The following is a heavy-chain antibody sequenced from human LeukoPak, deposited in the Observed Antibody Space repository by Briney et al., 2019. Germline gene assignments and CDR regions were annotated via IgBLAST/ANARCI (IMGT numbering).Heavy chain of an antibody. CDR2: IIPIFGTA. CDR1: GGTFSSYA. D-gene: IGHD5-24*01. Sequence: SVKVSCRASGGTFSSYAISWVRQAPGQGLEWMGGIIPIFGTANYAQKFQGRVTLTRDMSTSTDYLELSSLRSEDTAVYYCARDNSVRDEAWWFNPWGRGTLVTVSS. J-gene: IGHJ5*02. V-gene: IGHV1-69*05. CDR3: ARDNSVRDEAWWFNP.